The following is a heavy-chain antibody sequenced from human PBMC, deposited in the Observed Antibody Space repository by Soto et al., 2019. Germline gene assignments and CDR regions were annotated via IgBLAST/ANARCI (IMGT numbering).Heavy chain of an antibody. Sequence: QVQLVESGGGVVQPGRSLRLSCAASGFTFSSYAIHWVRQAPGKGPEWVAFISYDGSSKYYADSVEGRFTISRDNSKNTLYLEMNSLSAEDTAVYYCARAGYQQWLAHPPLYWGQGTLVTVSS. J-gene: IGHJ4*02. CDR2: ISYDGSSK. CDR1: GFTFSSYA. V-gene: IGHV3-30-3*01. D-gene: IGHD6-19*01. CDR3: ARAGYQQWLAHPPLY.